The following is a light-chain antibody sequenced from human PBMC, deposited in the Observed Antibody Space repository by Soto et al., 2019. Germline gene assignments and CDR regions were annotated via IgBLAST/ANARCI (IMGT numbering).Light chain of an antibody. V-gene: IGLV2-14*03. Sequence: QSALTQPASVSGSPGQSITISCTGTSSDVGGYTYVSWYQQHPGKAPKLMIYDVTYRPSGVSHRFSGSKSGNTASLTISGLQAEDEADYYFSSYPSSSTYVVFGGGTKLTVL. CDR1: SSDVGGYTY. CDR3: SSYPSSSTYVV. CDR2: DVT. J-gene: IGLJ2*01.